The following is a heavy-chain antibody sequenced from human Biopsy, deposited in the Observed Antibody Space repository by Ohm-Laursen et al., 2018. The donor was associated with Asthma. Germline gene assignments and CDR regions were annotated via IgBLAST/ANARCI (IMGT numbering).Heavy chain of an antibody. CDR1: GRHFGSYN. CDR3: LRDTLGYYFDI. CDR2: ITFDGSTQ. D-gene: IGHD6-13*01. V-gene: IGHV3-30-3*01. Sequence: SLRLSCAASGRHFGSYNMHWARQAPGKGLEWVAVITFDGSTQHYGDSVKGRFTISRDNSKNMLFLQMNSLRAEGTAVYYCLRDTLGYYFDIWGQGTQVTVSS. J-gene: IGHJ4*02.